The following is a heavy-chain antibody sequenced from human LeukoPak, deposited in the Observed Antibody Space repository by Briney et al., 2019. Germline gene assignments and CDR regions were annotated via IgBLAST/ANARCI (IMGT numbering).Heavy chain of an antibody. D-gene: IGHD6-19*01. J-gene: IGHJ4*02. Sequence: GGSLRLSCAASGFTFSSYSMNWVRQAPGKGLEWVSSISSSSSYIYYADPVKGRFTISRDNAKNSLYLQMNSLRAEDTAVYYCARGIMVEQWPYYFDYWGQGTLVTVSS. CDR1: GFTFSSYS. V-gene: IGHV3-21*01. CDR2: ISSSSSYI. CDR3: ARGIMVEQWPYYFDY.